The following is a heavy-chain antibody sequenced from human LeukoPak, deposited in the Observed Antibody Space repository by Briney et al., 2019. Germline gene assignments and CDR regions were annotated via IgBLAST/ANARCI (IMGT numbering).Heavy chain of an antibody. Sequence: GGSLRLSCAASGFTFSSYAMSWVRQAPGKGLEWVSAISGSGGSTYYADSVKGRSTISRDNSKNPLYLQMNSLRAEDTAVYYCARPGLRYFDWLFQNWFDPWDPGTLVTVSS. J-gene: IGHJ5*02. CDR3: ARPGLRYFDWLFQNWFDP. D-gene: IGHD3-9*01. CDR1: GFTFSSYA. CDR2: ISGSGGST. V-gene: IGHV3-23*01.